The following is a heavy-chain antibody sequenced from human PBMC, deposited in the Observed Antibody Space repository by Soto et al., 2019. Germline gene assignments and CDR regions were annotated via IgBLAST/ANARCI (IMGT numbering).Heavy chain of an antibody. D-gene: IGHD2-15*01. CDR2: IYYSGST. V-gene: IGHV4-59*01. CDR3: ARRVVAATPFFDX. Sequence: PSETLSLTCTVSGGSISRYYWSWVRQPPGKGLEWIGYIYYSGSTNYNPSLKSRVTISVDTSKNQSSLKLSSVTAADTAVYYCARRVVAATPFFDXWGQGTLVTVSS. J-gene: IGHJ4*02. CDR1: GGSISRYY.